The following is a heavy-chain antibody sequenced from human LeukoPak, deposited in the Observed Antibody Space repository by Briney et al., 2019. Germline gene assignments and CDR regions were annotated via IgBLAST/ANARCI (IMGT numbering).Heavy chain of an antibody. CDR2: INTDGSTT. J-gene: IGHJ1*01. D-gene: IGHD1-26*01. Sequence: GGSLRLSCAASGFTFTNYWMHWVRQAPGKGLVWVSRINTDGSTTNYADSVKGRFTISRDIAKSTLYLQMNSLTAEDTAVYYCARTASYSGNYYGYFQYWGQGALVTVSS. CDR3: ARTASYSGNYYGYFQY. V-gene: IGHV3-74*01. CDR1: GFTFTNYW.